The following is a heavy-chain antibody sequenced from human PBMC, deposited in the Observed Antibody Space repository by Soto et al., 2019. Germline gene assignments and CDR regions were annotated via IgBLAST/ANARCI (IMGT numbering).Heavy chain of an antibody. V-gene: IGHV3-30*18. CDR3: AKELQAYSEQYSSSWYRGYYYYGMDV. Sequence: LRLSCAASGFTFSSYGMHWVRQAPGKGLEWVAVISYDGSNKYYADSVKGRFTISRDNSKNTLYLQMNSLRAEDTAVYYCAKELQAYSEQYSSSWYRGYYYYGMDVWGQGTTVTVSS. CDR1: GFTFSSYG. CDR2: ISYDGSNK. J-gene: IGHJ6*02. D-gene: IGHD6-13*01.